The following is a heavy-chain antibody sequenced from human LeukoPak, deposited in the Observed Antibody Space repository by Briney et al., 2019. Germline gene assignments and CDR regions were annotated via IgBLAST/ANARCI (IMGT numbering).Heavy chain of an antibody. D-gene: IGHD4-17*01. CDR3: ARGGDYWYFDY. CDR1: GFTFSSYW. J-gene: IGHJ4*02. V-gene: IGHV3-74*01. CDR2: INSDGSST. Sequence: GGPLRLSCAASGFTFSSYWMHWVRQAPGKGLVWVSRINSDGSSTSYADSVKGRFTISRDNAKNTLYLQMNSLRAEDTAVYYCARGGDYWYFDYWGQGTLVTVSS.